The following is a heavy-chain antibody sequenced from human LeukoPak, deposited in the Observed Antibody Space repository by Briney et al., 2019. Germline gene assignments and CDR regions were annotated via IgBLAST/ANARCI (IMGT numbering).Heavy chain of an antibody. CDR3: ARVPPPPGYYLHSFDC. CDR2: IKQDGSEK. J-gene: IGHJ4*02. Sequence: GGSLRLSCAASGFTFSSYWMSWVRQAPGKGLEWVANIKQDGSEKYYVDSVKGRFTISRDNAKNSLYLQMNSLRAEDTAVYYCARVPPPPGYYLHSFDCWGQGTLVTVSS. CDR1: GFTFSSYW. D-gene: IGHD3-22*01. V-gene: IGHV3-7*03.